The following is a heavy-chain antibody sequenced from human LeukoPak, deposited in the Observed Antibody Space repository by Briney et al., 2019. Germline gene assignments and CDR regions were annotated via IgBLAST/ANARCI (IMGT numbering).Heavy chain of an antibody. J-gene: IGHJ4*02. CDR3: ARDRGDYYGSGSYYIPFDY. CDR2: IYTSGST. D-gene: IGHD3-10*01. V-gene: IGHV4-61*02. Sequence: PSETLSLTCTVSGGSTTSGSYYWSWIRQPAGKGLEWIGRIYTSGSTNYNPSLKSRVTISVDTSKNQFSLKLSSVTAADTAVYYCARDRGDYYGSGSYYIPFDYWGQGTLVTVSS. CDR1: GGSTTSGSYY.